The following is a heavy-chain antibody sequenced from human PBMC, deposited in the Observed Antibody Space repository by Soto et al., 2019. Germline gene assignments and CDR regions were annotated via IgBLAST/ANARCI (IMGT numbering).Heavy chain of an antibody. CDR3: ARDLPGSLYY. CDR1: GYTFTSYA. V-gene: IGHV1-3*01. D-gene: IGHD2-15*01. Sequence: QVQLVQSGAEVKKPGASVKVSCKASGYTFTSYAMHWVRQAPGQRLEWMGWINAGNDNTQYSQKFQGRVTITRDTSASTAYMELSILRSEDTAVYYCARDLPGSLYYWGQGTLGTVSS. CDR2: INAGNDNT. J-gene: IGHJ4*02.